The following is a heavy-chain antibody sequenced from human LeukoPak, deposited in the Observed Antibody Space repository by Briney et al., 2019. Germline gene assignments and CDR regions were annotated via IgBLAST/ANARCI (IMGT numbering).Heavy chain of an antibody. CDR1: GGSISSYY. D-gene: IGHD6-13*01. J-gene: IGHJ4*02. CDR2: IYYSGST. Sequence: SETLSLTCTVSGGSISSYYWSWIRQPPGKGLEWRGDIYYSGSTNYNASLKRRVTISIDTSKNQFSLKLSSVTAADTAVYYCARDRYSSSWYGDFDYWGQGTLVTVSS. V-gene: IGHV4-59*01. CDR3: ARDRYSSSWYGDFDY.